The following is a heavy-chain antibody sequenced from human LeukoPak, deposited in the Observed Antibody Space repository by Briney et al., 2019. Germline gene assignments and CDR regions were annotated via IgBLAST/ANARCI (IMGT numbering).Heavy chain of an antibody. CDR3: ARDRTAMAYDALDI. Sequence: PSETLSLTCTVSGDSISNNNYYWGWIRQPPGKGLEWIGTIHYSGSTYYNPSLKSRVSMSVDTSKNLFSLRLSSVTAADTAVYYCARDRTAMAYDALDIWGQGALVTVSS. CDR2: IHYSGST. CDR1: GDSISNNNYY. V-gene: IGHV4-39*07. J-gene: IGHJ3*02. D-gene: IGHD5-18*01.